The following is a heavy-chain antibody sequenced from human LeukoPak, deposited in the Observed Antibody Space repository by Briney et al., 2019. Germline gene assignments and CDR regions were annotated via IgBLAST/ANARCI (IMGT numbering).Heavy chain of an antibody. CDR1: GYTLTGHY. Sequence: ASVKVPCKASGYTLTGHYMHWVRQAPGQGLEWMGWIHPNSGGTNYAQKFQGRVTMTRDTSISTAYMELSRLRSDDTAVYYCARIDGTAPDYWGQGTLVTVSS. V-gene: IGHV1-2*02. CDR3: ARIDGTAPDY. J-gene: IGHJ4*02. D-gene: IGHD5-24*01. CDR2: IHPNSGGT.